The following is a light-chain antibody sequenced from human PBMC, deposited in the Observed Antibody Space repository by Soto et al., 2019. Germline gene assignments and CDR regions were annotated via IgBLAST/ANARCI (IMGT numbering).Light chain of an antibody. V-gene: IGKV1-39*01. CDR3: QQSYSTPRT. CDR2: TAS. Sequence: DIQMTQSPSSLSASVGDRVTITCRASQSISSFLNWYQQKPGKAPKLLIYTASILQSGIPSRFSGSGSGTDFTLAVSSLQPEDFETYYCQQSYSTPRTFGQGTKVDIK. J-gene: IGKJ1*01. CDR1: QSISSF.